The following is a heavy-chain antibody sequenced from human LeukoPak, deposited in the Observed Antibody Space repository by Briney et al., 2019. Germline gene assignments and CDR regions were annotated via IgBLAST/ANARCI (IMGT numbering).Heavy chain of an antibody. V-gene: IGHV3-48*03. CDR3: ARDQTPEFGMVFFDY. J-gene: IGHJ4*02. D-gene: IGHD3-3*01. CDR2: IDSSGSTI. Sequence: PGGSLRLSCAASGFTFNTYEMNWVRQAPGKGLEWVSYIDSSGSTIHYADSVRDRFTISRDNAQNSLYLQMDSLRVEDTAVYYCARDQTPEFGMVFFDYWGQGALLTVSS. CDR1: GFTFNTYE.